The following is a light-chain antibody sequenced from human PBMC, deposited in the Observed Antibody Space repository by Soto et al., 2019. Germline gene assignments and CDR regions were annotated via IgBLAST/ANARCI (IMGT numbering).Light chain of an antibody. CDR3: QVWDSSTEVV. Sequence: SYELTQPLSVSVALGQTARITCGGNNIGSKNVHWYQQKPGQAPVLVIYRDSNRPSGIPERFSGSNSGNTATLTISRAQAGDEADYYWQVWDSSTEVVFGGGTKVTVL. CDR2: RDS. CDR1: NIGSKN. V-gene: IGLV3-9*01. J-gene: IGLJ2*01.